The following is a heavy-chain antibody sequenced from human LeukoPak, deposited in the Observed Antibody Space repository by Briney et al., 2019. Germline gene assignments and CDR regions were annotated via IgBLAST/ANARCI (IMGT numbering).Heavy chain of an antibody. CDR3: AKCDILVRGVSYHYYGLDV. J-gene: IGHJ6*02. V-gene: IGHV3-23*01. CDR1: GFTFSTYG. D-gene: IGHD3-10*01. Sequence: PGGSLRLSCAASGFTFSTYGMSWVRQAPGKGLEWVSGISGSGAGTYYADSVKGRFTISRDNSKNTLSLQMNSLRAEDTAVYYCAKCDILVRGVSYHYYGLDVWGHGTTVTVSS. CDR2: ISGSGAGT.